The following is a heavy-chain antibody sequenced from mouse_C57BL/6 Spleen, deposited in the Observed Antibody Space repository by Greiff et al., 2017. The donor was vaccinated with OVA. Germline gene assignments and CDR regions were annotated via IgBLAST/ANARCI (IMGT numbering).Heavy chain of an antibody. Sequence: QVQLQQPGAELVMPGASVKLSCKASGYTFTSYWMHWVKQRPGQGLEWIGEIDPSDSYTNYNQKFKGKSTLTVDKSSSTAYMQLSSLTSEDSAVYYCARKGGSSRYFDVWGTGTTVTVSS. CDR2: IDPSDSYT. CDR1: GYTFTSYW. D-gene: IGHD1-1*01. CDR3: ARKGGSSRYFDV. J-gene: IGHJ1*03. V-gene: IGHV1-69*01.